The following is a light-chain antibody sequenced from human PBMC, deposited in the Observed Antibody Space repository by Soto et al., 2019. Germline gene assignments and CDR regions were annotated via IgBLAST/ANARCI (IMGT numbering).Light chain of an antibody. CDR2: EGT. V-gene: IGLV2-23*01. Sequence: QSALTQPASVSGSPGQSITISCTGTSSDVGNYDLVSWYQRHPGKAPKLMIYEGTKRPSGVSNRFSGSKSGNTASLTISGLQAEDEADYYCCSYAGSSNFVFGAVTKVTVL. J-gene: IGLJ1*01. CDR3: CSYAGSSNFV. CDR1: SSDVGNYDL.